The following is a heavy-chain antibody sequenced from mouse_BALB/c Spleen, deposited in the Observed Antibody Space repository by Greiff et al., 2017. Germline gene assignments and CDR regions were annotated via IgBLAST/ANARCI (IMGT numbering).Heavy chain of an antibody. V-gene: IGHV1S135*01. CDR2: IDPFNGGT. J-gene: IGHJ2*01. CDR1: GYSFTSYY. D-gene: IGHD1-1*01. Sequence: EVQLQQSGPELMKPGASVKISCKASGYSFTSYYMHWVKQSHGKSLEWIGYIDPFNGGTSYNQKFKGKATLTVDKSSSTAYMHLSSLTSEDSAVYYCARSLYYGTPDYWGQGTTLTVSS. CDR3: ARSLYYGTPDY.